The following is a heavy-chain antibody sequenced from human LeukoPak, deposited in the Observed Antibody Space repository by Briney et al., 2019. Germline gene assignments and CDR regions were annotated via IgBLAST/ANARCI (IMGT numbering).Heavy chain of an antibody. J-gene: IGHJ6*02. CDR2: IYYSGST. CDR1: GGSISSYY. D-gene: IGHD1/OR15-1a*01. CDR3: ASSAGGLLWNNYYYYGMDV. Sequence: SETLSLTCTVSGGSISSYYWSWIRQPPGKGLERIGYIYYSGSTNYNPSLKSRVTISVDTSKNRFSLKLSSVTAADTAVYYCASSAGGLLWNNYYYYGMDVWGQGTTVTVSS. V-gene: IGHV4-59*08.